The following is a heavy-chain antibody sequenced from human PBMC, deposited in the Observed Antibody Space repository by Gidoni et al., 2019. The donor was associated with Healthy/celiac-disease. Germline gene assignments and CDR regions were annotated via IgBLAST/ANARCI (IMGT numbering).Heavy chain of an antibody. D-gene: IGHD2-21*02. CDR2: IYYSGST. CDR3: ARHSPGVTPFDY. Sequence: QLQLQESGPGLVKPSETLSLTCTVSSGSISSSSYYWGWIRQPPGKGLEWIGSIYYSGSTYYNPSLKSRVTISVDTSKNQFSLKLSSVTAADTAVYYCARHSPGVTPFDYWGQGTLVTVSS. V-gene: IGHV4-39*01. CDR1: SGSISSSSYY. J-gene: IGHJ4*02.